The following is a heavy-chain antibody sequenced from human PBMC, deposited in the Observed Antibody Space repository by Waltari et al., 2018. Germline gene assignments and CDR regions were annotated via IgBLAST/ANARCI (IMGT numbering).Heavy chain of an antibody. V-gene: IGHV3-23*03. Sequence: DVQLLESGGGLVQPGGSLRLSCAASGFIFSNYGMNWVRQAPGKGLEGVSVIYSGGGSTFYAVSVKGRFTISRDNSKNTVHVQLNSLIVEDTAVYYCAREGVATPGAFDVWGQGTKVIVS. CDR2: IYSGGGST. D-gene: IGHD5-12*01. CDR1: GFIFSNYG. J-gene: IGHJ3*01. CDR3: AREGVATPGAFDV.